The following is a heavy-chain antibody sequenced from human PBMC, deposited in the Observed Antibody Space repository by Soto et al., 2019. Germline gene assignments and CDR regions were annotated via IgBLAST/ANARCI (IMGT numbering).Heavy chain of an antibody. CDR2: IRSKAYGGTT. CDR3: TRGYCSSTSCYLGAFDI. CDR1: GFTFGDYA. J-gene: IGHJ3*02. V-gene: IGHV3-49*03. D-gene: IGHD2-2*01. Sequence: PGGSLRLSCTASGFTFGDYAMSWFRQAPGKGLEWVGFIRSKAYGGTTEYAASVKGRFTISRDDSKSIAYLQMNSLKTEDTAVYYCTRGYCSSTSCYLGAFDIWGQGTMVTVSS.